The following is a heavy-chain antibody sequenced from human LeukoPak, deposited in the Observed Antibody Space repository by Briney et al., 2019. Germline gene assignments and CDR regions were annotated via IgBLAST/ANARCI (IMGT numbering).Heavy chain of an antibody. CDR1: GGSISSGSYY. Sequence: SQTLSLTCTVSGGSISSGSYYWSWIRQPAGKGLEWIGRIYTSGSTNYNPSLKSRVTISVDTSKNQFSLKLSSVTAADTAVYYCARSASSSWYYFDYWGQGTLVTVSS. D-gene: IGHD6-13*01. CDR2: IYTSGST. CDR3: ARSASSSWYYFDY. V-gene: IGHV4-61*02. J-gene: IGHJ4*02.